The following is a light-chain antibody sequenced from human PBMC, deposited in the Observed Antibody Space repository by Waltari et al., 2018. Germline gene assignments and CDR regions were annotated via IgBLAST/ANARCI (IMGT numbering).Light chain of an antibody. CDR2: GNS. CDR3: QSYDSLGGSM. J-gene: IGLJ3*02. Sequence: QSVLTQPPSVSGAPGPRVTISCTGSSSNIGAGDDVTWYQHLPGKVPKLLRSGNSARPSGVPLRFSGSKAGTSAYLAITGLQAEDEATYYCQSYDSLGGSMFGGGTKLTVL. CDR1: SSNIGAGDD. V-gene: IGLV1-40*01.